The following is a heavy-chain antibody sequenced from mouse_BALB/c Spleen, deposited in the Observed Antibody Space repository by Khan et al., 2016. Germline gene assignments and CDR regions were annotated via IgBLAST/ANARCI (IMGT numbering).Heavy chain of an antibody. J-gene: IGHJ2*01. CDR2: IDPENGNT. CDR3: AITTVVADY. D-gene: IGHD1-1*01. V-gene: IGHV14-1*02. CDR1: GFNIKDYY. Sequence: VQLKESGAELVRPGALVKLSCKASGFNIKDYYMHWVKQRPEQGLEWIGWIDPENGNTIYDPKFQGKARITADTSSHTDYLQLSSLTSEDTAVYYCAITTVVADYWGQGTTLTVSS.